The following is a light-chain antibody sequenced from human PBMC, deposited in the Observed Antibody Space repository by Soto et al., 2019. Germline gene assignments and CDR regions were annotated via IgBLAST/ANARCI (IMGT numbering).Light chain of an antibody. J-gene: IGLJ2*01. Sequence: QAVVTQPPSASGSPGQSVTISCTGTSSDVGGYNYVSWYQQHPGTAPKLMIYEVVKRPSGVPDRFSGSKSGNTASLTVSGLQAEDESDYYCSSYGGSNNVVFGGGTKLTVL. CDR1: SSDVGGYNY. V-gene: IGLV2-8*01. CDR3: SSYGGSNNVV. CDR2: EVV.